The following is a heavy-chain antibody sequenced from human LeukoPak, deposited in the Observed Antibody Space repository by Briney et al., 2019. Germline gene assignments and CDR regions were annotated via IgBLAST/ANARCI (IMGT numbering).Heavy chain of an antibody. CDR1: RGTFSSYA. CDR2: IIPIFGTA. Sequence: GASVNVSCKASRGTFSSYAISWVRQAPGQGLEWMGGIIPIFGTANYAQKFQGRVTITTHESTSTAYMELSSLRSEDTAVYYCATQGPAADNWFDPWGQGTLVTVSS. J-gene: IGHJ5*02. V-gene: IGHV1-69*05. CDR3: ATQGPAADNWFDP. D-gene: IGHD2-2*01.